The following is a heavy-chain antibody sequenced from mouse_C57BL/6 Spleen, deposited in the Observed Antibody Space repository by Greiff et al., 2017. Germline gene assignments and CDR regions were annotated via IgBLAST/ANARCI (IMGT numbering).Heavy chain of an antibody. Sequence: EVMLVESGGDLVKPGGSLKLSCAASGFTFSSYGMSWVRQTPDKRLEWVATISSGGSYTYYPDSVKGRFTIARDNAKNTLYLQMSSLKSEDTAVYYCARRRGTFLPEGYFDVWGTGTTVTVSS. CDR1: GFTFSSYG. J-gene: IGHJ1*03. CDR2: ISSGGSYT. CDR3: ARRRGTFLPEGYFDV. V-gene: IGHV5-6*02. D-gene: IGHD3-1*01.